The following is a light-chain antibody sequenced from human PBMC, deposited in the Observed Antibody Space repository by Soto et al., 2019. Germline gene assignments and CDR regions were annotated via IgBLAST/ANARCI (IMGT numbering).Light chain of an antibody. Sequence: QLVLTQSPSASASLGASVKLTCTLSSGHSSYAIAWHQQQPEKGPRYLMKLNSDGSHSKGDGIPDRFSGSSSGAERSLTISSLQSEDEADYYCKTWALAFVVFGGGTKLTVL. CDR1: SGHSSYA. V-gene: IGLV4-69*01. J-gene: IGLJ2*01. CDR3: KTWALAFVV. CDR2: LNSDGSH.